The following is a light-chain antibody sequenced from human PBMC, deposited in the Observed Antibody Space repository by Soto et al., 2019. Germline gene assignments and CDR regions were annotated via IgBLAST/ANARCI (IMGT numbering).Light chain of an antibody. J-gene: IGKJ1*01. V-gene: IGKV1-5*03. Sequence: DIQMTQSPSTLSASVGDRDTITCRASQSSSTWLAWYQQKPGKASKLLIYKASSLESGVPSRFSGSESGTEFPLTISSLQPDDFATYYCQQYTSSPWTFGQGTKVEIK. CDR1: QSSSTW. CDR2: KAS. CDR3: QQYTSSPWT.